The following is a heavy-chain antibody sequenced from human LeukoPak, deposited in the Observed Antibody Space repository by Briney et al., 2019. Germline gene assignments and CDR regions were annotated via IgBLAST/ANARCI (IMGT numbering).Heavy chain of an antibody. V-gene: IGHV3-15*01. CDR3: TTDRDLGDY. J-gene: IGHJ4*02. Sequence: PGGSLRLSCAASGFTFSNAWMSWVRQAPGKGLEWVGRIKRKTDGGTTDYAAPVKGRFTISRDDSKNTLYLQMNSLKTEDTAVYFCTTDRDLGDYWGQGTLVIVSS. CDR2: IKRKTDGGTT. CDR1: GFTFSNAW.